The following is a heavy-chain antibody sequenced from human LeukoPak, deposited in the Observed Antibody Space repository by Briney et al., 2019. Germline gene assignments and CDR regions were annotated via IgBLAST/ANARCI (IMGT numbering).Heavy chain of an antibody. J-gene: IGHJ6*02. CDR1: GYTFTGYY. D-gene: IGHD3-10*01. CDR3: ARAMVEYYYGIDV. V-gene: IGHV1-2*02. CDR2: INPNSGGT. Sequence: GASVKVSFKASGYTFTGYYMHWVRQAPGQGLEWMGWINPNSGGTNYAQKFQGRVTMTRDTSISTAYMELSRLRSDDTAVYYCARAMVEYYYGIDVWGQGTTVTVSS.